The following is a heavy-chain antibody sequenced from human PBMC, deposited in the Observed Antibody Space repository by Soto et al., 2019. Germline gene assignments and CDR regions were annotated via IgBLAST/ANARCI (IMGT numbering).Heavy chain of an antibody. V-gene: IGHV3-21*06. Sequence: PGCCMRLSCAASRFPFSSYSMSWVRQAPGKGLEWVPSITSSGFDIYYADSVKGRFSISRDNAKNSLYLQMNSLRADDTAVYFCTRRTGTTYAPWGQGTLVTVSS. D-gene: IGHD1-1*01. CDR3: TRRTGTTYAP. J-gene: IGHJ5*02. CDR1: RFPFSSYS. CDR2: ITSSGFDI.